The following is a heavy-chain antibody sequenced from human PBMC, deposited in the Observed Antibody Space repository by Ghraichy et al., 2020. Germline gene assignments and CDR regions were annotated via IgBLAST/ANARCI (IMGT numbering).Heavy chain of an antibody. V-gene: IGHV3-9*01. J-gene: IGHJ4*02. CDR2: ISWNSGRI. CDR3: AKVQFGCSGGSCYFDY. Sequence: GGSLRLSCAASGFSFDDYGMHWVRQAPGKGLEWVSGISWNSGRIGYADSVKGRFTISRDNAKNSLYLQMNSLGAEDTALYYCAKVQFGCSGGSCYFDYWGRGILVTVSS. CDR1: GFSFDDYG. D-gene: IGHD2-15*01.